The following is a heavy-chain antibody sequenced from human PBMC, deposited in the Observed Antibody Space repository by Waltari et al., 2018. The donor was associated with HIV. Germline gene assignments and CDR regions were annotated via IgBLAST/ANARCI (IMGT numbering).Heavy chain of an antibody. D-gene: IGHD3-16*01. V-gene: IGHV1-2*02. Sequence: QAQLVQSGAEVKKPGASVKVSCKASGYTFTSPGYSVHWVRQAPGQGLEWMGWVNPNSGGTVYAQNFQGRVTMTRDTSISTAYMELSRLRSDDTAIYYCAVPWGMTEPTDYWSQGTLVTVSS. CDR3: AVPWGMTEPTDY. CDR1: GYTFTSPGYS. J-gene: IGHJ4*02. CDR2: VNPNSGGT.